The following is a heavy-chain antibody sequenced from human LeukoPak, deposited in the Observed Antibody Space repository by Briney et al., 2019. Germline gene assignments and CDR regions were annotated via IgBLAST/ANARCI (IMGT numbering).Heavy chain of an antibody. CDR2: IYYSGST. CDR3: ARVMVVVPAARGNWFAP. J-gene: IGHJ5*02. V-gene: IGHV4-31*03. CDR1: GGSISSGGYY. D-gene: IGHD2-2*01. Sequence: SQTLSLTCTVSGGSISSGGYYWSWIRQHPGKGLEWIGYIYYSGSTYYNPSLKSRVTISVDTSKNQFSLKLSSVTAADTAVYYWARVMVVVPAARGNWFAPGGKEPLVTVSS.